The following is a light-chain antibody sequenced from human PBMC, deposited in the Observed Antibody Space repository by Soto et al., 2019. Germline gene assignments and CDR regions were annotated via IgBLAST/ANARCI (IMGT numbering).Light chain of an antibody. CDR3: AAWDESLNGYV. J-gene: IGLJ1*01. CDR1: SSNIGTSA. V-gene: IGLV1-44*01. Sequence: QSVLTQPPSASGTPGQRVTISCSGGSSNIGTSAVNWYQQLPGTAPKLLIYNNNQRPSGVPDRFSGSKSGTSASLAISGLQSEDEADYHCAAWDESLNGYVFGTGTKVTVL. CDR2: NNN.